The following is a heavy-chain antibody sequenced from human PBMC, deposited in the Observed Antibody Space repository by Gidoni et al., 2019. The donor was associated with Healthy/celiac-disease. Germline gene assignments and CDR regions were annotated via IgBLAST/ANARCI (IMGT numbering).Heavy chain of an antibody. CDR3: ARCSDKYYYGMDV. Sequence: EVQLVQSGAEVKKPGESLKISCKGSAYSLAGYWIGWVRQMPGRGLEWMGIIYPDDSDTRYSPSFQGQVTMSVDKSISTAYLQWGSLKASDTAMYYCARCSDKYYYGMDVWGQGTTVAVSS. CDR2: IYPDDSDT. J-gene: IGHJ6*02. D-gene: IGHD2-15*01. CDR1: AYSLAGYW. V-gene: IGHV5-51*01.